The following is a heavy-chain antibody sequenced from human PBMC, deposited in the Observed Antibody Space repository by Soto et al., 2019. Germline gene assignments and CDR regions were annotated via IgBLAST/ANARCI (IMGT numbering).Heavy chain of an antibody. CDR2: IYDTGISGYTPST. J-gene: IGHJ6*02. CDR3: ARGEDAFFYYGLDV. V-gene: IGHV4-59*01. Sequence: LSLTCTVSGGSITSSYWSWIRRPPGKGLEWIAYIYDTGISGYTPSTSYNPSLKSRVTMSVDTSKSQFSLKLTSVTAADTAVYYRARGEDAFFYYGLDVWGQGITVTVSS. CDR1: GGSITSSY.